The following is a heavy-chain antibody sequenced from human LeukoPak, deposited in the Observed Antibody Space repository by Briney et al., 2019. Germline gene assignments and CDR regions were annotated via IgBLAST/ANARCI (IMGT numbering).Heavy chain of an antibody. D-gene: IGHD3-10*01. V-gene: IGHV3-23*01. CDR3: TKDAGARIDYYYGMDV. Sequence: GGSLRLSRAASGFTFSSYAMSWVRQAPGKGLEWVSAISGSGGSTYYADSVKGRFTISRDNSKNTLYLQMNSLRAEDTAVYYCTKDAGARIDYYYGMDVWGQGTTVTVSS. CDR2: ISGSGGST. CDR1: GFTFSSYA. J-gene: IGHJ6*02.